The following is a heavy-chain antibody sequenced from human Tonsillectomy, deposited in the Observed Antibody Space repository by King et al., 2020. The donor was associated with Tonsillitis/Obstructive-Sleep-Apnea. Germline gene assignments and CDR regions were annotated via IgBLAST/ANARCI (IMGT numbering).Heavy chain of an antibody. V-gene: IGHV4-39*01. J-gene: IGHJ4*02. CDR2: IFYSGTT. Sequence: LQLQESGPGLVKPSEALSLTCAVSGGSISNNNYYWGWIRQPPGKGLEWTGSIFYSGTTYYNPSLKSRLTISVDTSKNQFSLKLSSVTAADTAVYYCARRHYYDSSNFDFWGQGALVTVSS. CDR1: GGSISNNNYY. CDR3: ARRHYYDSSNFDF. D-gene: IGHD3-22*01.